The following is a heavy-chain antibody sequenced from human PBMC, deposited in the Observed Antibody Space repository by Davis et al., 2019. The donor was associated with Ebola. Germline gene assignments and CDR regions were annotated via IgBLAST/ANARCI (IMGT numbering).Heavy chain of an antibody. CDR2: IIPVFGIP. Sequence: SVKVSCKASPSSFPPYAISWVRQAPGQGLDWMGGIIPVFGIPKYAQKFQGRVTITADESTSTAYMELSSLRSEDTAVYYCARDRYSDGSGYFFEQSHWGQGTLVTVSS. J-gene: IGHJ4*02. V-gene: IGHV1-69*13. CDR3: ARDRYSDGSGYFFEQSH. CDR1: PSSFPPYA. D-gene: IGHD3-22*01.